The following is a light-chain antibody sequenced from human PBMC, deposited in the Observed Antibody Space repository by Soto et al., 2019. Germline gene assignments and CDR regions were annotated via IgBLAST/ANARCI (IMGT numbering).Light chain of an antibody. V-gene: IGLV1-36*01. Sequence: QAVVTQPPSVSEAPRQRVTISCSGSSSNIGNNAVNWYQQLPGKAPKLLIYYDDLLPSGVSDRFSGSKSGTSASLAISGLQSEDEADYYCAAWDDSLNGVVFGVGTKVTVL. CDR2: YDD. J-gene: IGLJ2*01. CDR1: SSNIGNNA. CDR3: AAWDDSLNGVV.